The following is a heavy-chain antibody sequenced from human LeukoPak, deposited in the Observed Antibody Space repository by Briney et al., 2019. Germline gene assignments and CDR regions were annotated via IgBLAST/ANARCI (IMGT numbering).Heavy chain of an antibody. CDR1: GFTFSSYA. CDR3: AKVRYRYNDPPYYFDY. V-gene: IGHV3-23*01. J-gene: IGHJ4*02. CDR2: ISGSGGST. D-gene: IGHD1-14*01. Sequence: PGGSLRLSCAASGFTFSSYAMSWVRQAPGKGLEWVSAISGSGGSTYYADSVKGRFTISRDNSKNTLYLQMNSLRAEDTALYYCAKVRYRYNDPPYYFDYWGQGTLVTVSS.